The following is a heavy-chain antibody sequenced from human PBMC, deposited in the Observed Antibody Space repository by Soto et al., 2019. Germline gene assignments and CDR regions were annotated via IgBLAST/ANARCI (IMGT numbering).Heavy chain of an antibody. D-gene: IGHD6-6*01. CDR2: ISSSSSYI. J-gene: IGHJ3*02. Sequence: ESGGGLVKPGGSLRLSCAASGFTFSSYSMNWVRQAPGKGLEWVSSISSSSSYIYYADSVKGRFTISRDNAKNSLYLQMNSLRAEDTAVYYCASKSIAARRNAFDIWGQGTMVTVSS. V-gene: IGHV3-21*01. CDR1: GFTFSSYS. CDR3: ASKSIAARRNAFDI.